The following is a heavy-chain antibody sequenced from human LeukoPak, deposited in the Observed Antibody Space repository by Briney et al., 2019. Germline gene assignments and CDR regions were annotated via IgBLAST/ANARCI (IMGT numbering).Heavy chain of an antibody. CDR1: GYSISSGYY. CDR3: ARKEYSSQGPGDY. J-gene: IGHJ4*02. Sequence: SETLSLTCAVSGYSISSGYYWGWIRQPPGKGLEWIGSIYHSGSTYYNPSLKSRVTISVDTSKNQFSLKLSSVTAADTAVYYCARKEYSSQGPGDYWGQGTLVTVSS. D-gene: IGHD6-6*01. V-gene: IGHV4-38-2*01. CDR2: IYHSGST.